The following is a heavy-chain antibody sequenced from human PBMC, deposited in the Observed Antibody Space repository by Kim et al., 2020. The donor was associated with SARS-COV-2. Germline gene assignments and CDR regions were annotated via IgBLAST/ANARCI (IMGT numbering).Heavy chain of an antibody. J-gene: IGHJ4*02. CDR3: AKKYDRRGTVDY. V-gene: IGHV3-30*18. CDR2: ISYDGSNK. CDR1: GFTFSSYG. Sequence: GGSLRLSCAASGFTFSSYGMHWVRQAPGKGLEWVAVISYDGSNKYYADSVKGRFTISRDNSKNTLYLQMNSLRAEDTAVYYCAKKYDRRGTVDYWGQGTLVTVSS. D-gene: IGHD4-4*01.